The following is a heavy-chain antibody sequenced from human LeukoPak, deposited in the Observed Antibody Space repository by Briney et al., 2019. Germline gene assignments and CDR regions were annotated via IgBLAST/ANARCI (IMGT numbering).Heavy chain of an antibody. Sequence: SETLSLTCTVSGGSISSSSYYWGWIRQPPGKGLEWIGSIYYSGSTYYNPSLKSRVTISVDTSKNQFSLKLSSVTAADTAVYYCARRRSRSGYVWGSYRYRDAFDIWGQGTMVTVSS. V-gene: IGHV4-39*07. D-gene: IGHD3-16*02. J-gene: IGHJ3*02. CDR2: IYYSGST. CDR1: GGSISSSSYY. CDR3: ARRRSRSGYVWGSYRYRDAFDI.